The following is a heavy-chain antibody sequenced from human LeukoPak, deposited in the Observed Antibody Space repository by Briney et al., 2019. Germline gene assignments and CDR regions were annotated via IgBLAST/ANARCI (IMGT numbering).Heavy chain of an antibody. D-gene: IGHD1-26*01. CDR3: AREWELLRKYLYH. CDR2: INPSGSGT. J-gene: IGHJ1*01. CDR1: GYSFTSYY. V-gene: IGHV1-46*01. Sequence: GASVKVSCKASGYSFTSYYMHWVRQAPGQGLEWMGIINPSGSGTTYAQKFQGRVTMTRDTSTSTVYMELSRLRSDDTAVYYCAREWELLRKYLYHWGQGTLVTVSS.